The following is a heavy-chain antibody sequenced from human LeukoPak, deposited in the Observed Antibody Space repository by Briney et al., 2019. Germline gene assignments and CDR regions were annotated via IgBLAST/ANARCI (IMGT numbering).Heavy chain of an antibody. V-gene: IGHV1-2*02. CDR2: INPNSGGT. CDR3: ARDGGGSYGMDV. D-gene: IGHD5-24*01. J-gene: IGHJ6*02. CDR1: GYTFTGYY. Sequence: ASVKVSCKASGYTFTGYYMHWVRQAPGQGLEWMGWINPNSGGTNYAQKFQGRVTMTRDTSISTAYMELSSLRSDDTAVYYCARDGGGSYGMDVWGQGATVTVSS.